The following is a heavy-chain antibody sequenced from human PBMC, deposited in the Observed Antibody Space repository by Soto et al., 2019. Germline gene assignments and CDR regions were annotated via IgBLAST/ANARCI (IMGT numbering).Heavy chain of an antibody. V-gene: IGHV4-39*01. J-gene: IGHJ4*02. CDR1: GGSISSSSYY. CDR3: ARQSYXLKYCSGRSCYSGYFDS. Sequence: SATLSLTCTVSGGSISSSSYYWGWIRQPPGKGREWIGSIYYSGSTDYNQSLKSRVTISVDTSKNQFSLKLSSATATDTAVYYCARQSYXLKYCSGRSCYSGYFDSWGQGTLVTVSS. D-gene: IGHD2-15*01. CDR2: IYYSGST.